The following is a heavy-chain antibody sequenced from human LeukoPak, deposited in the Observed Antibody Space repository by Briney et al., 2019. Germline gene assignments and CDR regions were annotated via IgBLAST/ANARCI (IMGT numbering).Heavy chain of an antibody. CDR3: ASNQWPSWYFDL. D-gene: IGHD6-19*01. V-gene: IGHV3-9*01. CDR2: ISWNSGSI. CDR1: GFTFDDYA. J-gene: IGHJ2*01. Sequence: PGGSLRLSCAASGFTFDDYAMHWVRQAPGKGLEWVSGISWNSGSIGYADSVKGRFTISRDNAKNSLYLQMNSLRAEDTAVYYCASNQWPSWYFDLWGRGTLVTVSS.